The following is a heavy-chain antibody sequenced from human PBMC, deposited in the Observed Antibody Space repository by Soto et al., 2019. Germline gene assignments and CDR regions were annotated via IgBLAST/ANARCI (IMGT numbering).Heavy chain of an antibody. CDR3: ARARSVRYFDWFLQSLDY. J-gene: IGHJ4*02. CDR1: GGSISSYY. Sequence: SETLSLTCTVSGGSISSYYWSWIRQPPGKGLEWIGYIYYSGSTNYNPSLKSRVTISVDTSKNQFSLKLSAVTAADTAVYYCARARSVRYFDWFLQSLDYWGQGTLVTVSS. CDR2: IYYSGST. D-gene: IGHD3-9*01. V-gene: IGHV4-59*01.